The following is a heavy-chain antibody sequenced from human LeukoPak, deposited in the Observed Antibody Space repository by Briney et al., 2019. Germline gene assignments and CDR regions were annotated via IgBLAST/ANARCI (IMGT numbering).Heavy chain of an antibody. Sequence: PSETLSLTCTVSGGSLSSSSYYWGWIRQPPGKGLEWLGSIYYSGSTYYNPSLKSRVTISVDTSKNQFSLKLSSVTAADTAVYYCARRVSIFGVVTFDYWGQGTLVTVSS. J-gene: IGHJ4*02. CDR1: GGSLSSSSYY. CDR2: IYYSGST. V-gene: IGHV4-39*01. CDR3: ARRVSIFGVVTFDY. D-gene: IGHD3-3*01.